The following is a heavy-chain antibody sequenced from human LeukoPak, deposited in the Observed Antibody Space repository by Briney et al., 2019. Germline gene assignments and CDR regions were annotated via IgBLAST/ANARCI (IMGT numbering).Heavy chain of an antibody. D-gene: IGHD6-6*01. Sequence: SETLSLTCTVSGGSISSYYWSRIRQPPGKGLEWIGYIYYSGSTNYNPSLKSRVTISVDTSKNQFSLKLSSVTAADTAVYYCARGSSIDLDYWGQGTLVTASS. J-gene: IGHJ4*02. CDR2: IYYSGST. V-gene: IGHV4-59*01. CDR1: GGSISSYY. CDR3: ARGSSIDLDY.